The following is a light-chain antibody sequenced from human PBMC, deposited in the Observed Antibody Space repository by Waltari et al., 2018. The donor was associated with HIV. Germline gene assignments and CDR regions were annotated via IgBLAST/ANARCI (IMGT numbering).Light chain of an antibody. Sequence: QSALTQPASVPGSPGQSITISCTGTSSDIGTYNYVSRYQQHPGKAPKLMIYDVSNRPSGVSNRFSGSKSGNTASLTISGLQAEDEADYYCSSYTSSSTPVVFGGGTKLTVL. V-gene: IGLV2-14*01. CDR3: SSYTSSSTPVV. CDR2: DVS. CDR1: SSDIGTYNY. J-gene: IGLJ2*01.